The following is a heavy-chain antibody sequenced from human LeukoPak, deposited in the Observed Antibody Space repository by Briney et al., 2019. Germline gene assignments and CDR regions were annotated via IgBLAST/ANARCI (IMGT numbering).Heavy chain of an antibody. CDR3: ARGSSGYYQFDY. V-gene: IGHV1-2*02. CDR2: INPNSGGT. CDR1: GYTFTDYY. D-gene: IGHD3-22*01. J-gene: IGHJ4*02. Sequence: GASVKVSCKASGYTFTDYYMHWVRQAPGQGLEWMGWINPNSGGTKYAQKFQGRVTMTRDTSISTAYMEVSRLRYDDTAVYYCARGSSGYYQFDYWGQGTLVTVSS.